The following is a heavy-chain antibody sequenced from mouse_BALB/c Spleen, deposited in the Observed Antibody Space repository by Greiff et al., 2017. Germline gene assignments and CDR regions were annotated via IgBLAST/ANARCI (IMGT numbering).Heavy chain of an antibody. CDR2: ISSGGST. Sequence: EVKLVESGGGLVKPGGSLKLSCAASGFTFSSYAMSWVRQTPEKRLEWVASISSGGSTYYPDSVKGRFTISRDNARNILYLQMSSLRSEDTAMYYCARDFELGRGYAMDYWGQGTSVTVSS. D-gene: IGHD4-1*01. J-gene: IGHJ4*01. CDR1: GFTFSSYA. V-gene: IGHV5-6-5*01. CDR3: ARDFELGRGYAMDY.